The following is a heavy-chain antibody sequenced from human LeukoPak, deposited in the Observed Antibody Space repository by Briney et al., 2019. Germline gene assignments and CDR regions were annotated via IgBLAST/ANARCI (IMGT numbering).Heavy chain of an antibody. CDR2: ISESGGST. J-gene: IGHJ4*02. Sequence: GGSLRLSCAASGFTFSTYGMHWVRQAPGKGLEWVSVISESGGSTHYADSVKGRFTISRDNSKNTLYLGMNSLRDEDTAVYFCAKAAGNSGYDYEDYWGRGTLVTVSS. CDR1: GFTFSTYG. V-gene: IGHV3-23*01. CDR3: AKAAGNSGYDYEDY. D-gene: IGHD5-12*01.